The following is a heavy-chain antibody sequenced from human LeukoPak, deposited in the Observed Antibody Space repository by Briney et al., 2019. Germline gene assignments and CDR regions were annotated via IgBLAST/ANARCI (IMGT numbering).Heavy chain of an antibody. D-gene: IGHD2-21*02. V-gene: IGHV3-48*01. CDR3: ARDQPSYCGGDCYIDY. CDR1: GFTFSSYE. CDR2: ISSSSSTI. J-gene: IGHJ4*02. Sequence: GGSLRLSCAASGFTFSSYEMNWVRQAPGKGLEWVSYISSSSSTIYYADSVKGRFTISRDNAKNSLYLQMNSLRAEDTAVYYCARDQPSYCGGDCYIDYWGQGTLVTVSS.